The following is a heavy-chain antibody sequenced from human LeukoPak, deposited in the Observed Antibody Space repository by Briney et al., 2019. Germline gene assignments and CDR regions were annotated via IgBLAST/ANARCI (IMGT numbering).Heavy chain of an antibody. CDR1: GGSISSYY. D-gene: IGHD3-22*01. J-gene: IGHJ6*02. CDR3: ARDWRTYYYDSSGYYRRDYYYYGMDV. CDR2: IYYSGST. Sequence: PSETLSLTCTVSGGSISSYYWSWIRQPPGKGLEWIGYIYYSGSTNYNPSLKSRVTISVDTSKNQFSLKLSSVTAADTAVYYCARDWRTYYYDSSGYYRRDYYYYGMDVWGQGTTVTVSS. V-gene: IGHV4-59*12.